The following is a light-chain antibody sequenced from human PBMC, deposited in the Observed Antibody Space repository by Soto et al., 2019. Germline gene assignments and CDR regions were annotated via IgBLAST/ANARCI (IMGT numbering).Light chain of an antibody. CDR1: SSNIGTNA. CDR2: NNN. Sequence: QSALTQAPPASGTPGPRGTISCSGGSSNIGTNAVNWYQQLPGTAPKLLIYNNNQRPSGVPDRFSGSKSGTSASLAISGLQSEDEADYYCAAWDDSLNGYVFGTGTKVTVL. CDR3: AAWDDSLNGYV. V-gene: IGLV1-44*01. J-gene: IGLJ1*01.